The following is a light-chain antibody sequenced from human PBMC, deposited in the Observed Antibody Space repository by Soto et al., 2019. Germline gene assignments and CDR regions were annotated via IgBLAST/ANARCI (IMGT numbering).Light chain of an antibody. Sequence: VLTQSPATLSLSPGERATLSCRASQSVINYLAWYQQRPGQAPRLLIYDASNRATGIPPRFSASGSGTDFTLTISSLEPEDFAVYYCQQRRVWPLTFGGGTKVEIK. CDR3: QQRRVWPLT. CDR2: DAS. CDR1: QSVINY. J-gene: IGKJ4*01. V-gene: IGKV3-11*01.